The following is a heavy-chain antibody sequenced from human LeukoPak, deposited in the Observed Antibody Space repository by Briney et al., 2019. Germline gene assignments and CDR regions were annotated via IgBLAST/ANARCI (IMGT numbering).Heavy chain of an antibody. Sequence: PGRSLRLSCAASGFTFSSYTIHWVRQAPGKGLEWVAVISYDGSNKYYADSVKGRFTISRDNSKNTLYLQVNSLRAEDTAVYYCAREDDYRYFFDYWGQGTLVTVSS. V-gene: IGHV3-30-3*01. CDR3: AREDDYRYFFDY. CDR1: GFTFSSYT. J-gene: IGHJ4*02. CDR2: ISYDGSNK. D-gene: IGHD4-11*01.